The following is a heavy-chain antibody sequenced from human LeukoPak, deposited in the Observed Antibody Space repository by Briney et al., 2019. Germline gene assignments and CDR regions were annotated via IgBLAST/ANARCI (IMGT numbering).Heavy chain of an antibody. CDR1: GFTFSDYA. V-gene: IGHV3-23*01. D-gene: IGHD3-3*01. CDR2: ISRSGGST. CDR3: VKMGNDFWSGYYRGGYFEY. J-gene: IGHJ4*02. Sequence: GGSPRLPCAASGFTFSDYAMSWVRQAPGKGLEWVSVISRSGGSTIYADFVKGRFSLSRDNSRNTLYLQMISLSAEDTAEYYCVKMGNDFWSGYYRGGYFEYWGQGTLVTVSS.